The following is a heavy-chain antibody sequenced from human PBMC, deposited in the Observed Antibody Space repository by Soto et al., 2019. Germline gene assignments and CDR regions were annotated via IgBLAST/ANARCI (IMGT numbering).Heavy chain of an antibody. CDR1: GYTFTSYG. CDR2: ISAYNGNT. Sequence: GASVKVSCKASGYTFTSYGISWVRQAPGQGPEWMGWISAYNGNTNYAQRLQGRVTMTTDTSTNTAYMELRSLTSDDTAVYYCARRISVVAYYYMDVWGKGTTVTVSS. CDR3: ARRISVVAYYYMDV. J-gene: IGHJ6*03. V-gene: IGHV1-18*04. D-gene: IGHD2-15*01.